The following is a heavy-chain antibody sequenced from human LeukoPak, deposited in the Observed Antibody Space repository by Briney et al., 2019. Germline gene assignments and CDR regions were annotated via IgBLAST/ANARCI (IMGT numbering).Heavy chain of an antibody. V-gene: IGHV3-30*04. Sequence: GGSLRLSCAASGFTFSSYAMHWVRQAPGKGLEWVAVISYDGSNKYYADSVKGRFTISRDNSKNTLYLQMNSLRAEDTAVYYCATVGLKMATIGYFDYWGQGTLVTVSS. D-gene: IGHD5-24*01. J-gene: IGHJ4*02. CDR1: GFTFSSYA. CDR2: ISYDGSNK. CDR3: ATVGLKMATIGYFDY.